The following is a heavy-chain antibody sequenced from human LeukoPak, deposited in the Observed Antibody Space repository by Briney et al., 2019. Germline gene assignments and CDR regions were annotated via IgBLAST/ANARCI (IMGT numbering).Heavy chain of an antibody. CDR1: GGSISSSNW. CDR3: ARGNKARSGYYYDYYYGMDV. CDR2: IYHSGST. D-gene: IGHD3-3*01. V-gene: IGHV4-4*02. Sequence: SETLSLTCAVSGGSISSSNWWSWVRQPPGKELEWIGEIYHSGSTNYNPSLKSRVTISVDKSKNQFSLKLSSVTAADTAVYYCARGNKARSGYYYDYYYGMDVWGQGTTVTVSS. J-gene: IGHJ6*02.